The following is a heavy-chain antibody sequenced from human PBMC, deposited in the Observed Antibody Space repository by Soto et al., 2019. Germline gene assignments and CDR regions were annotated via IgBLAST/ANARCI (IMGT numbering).Heavy chain of an antibody. Sequence: QVQLVQSGGEVRKPGASVKVSCKTSGYTFASYSITWVRQAPGQGLEWLGWISPDNGNTNYAQKVQGRVTMSTDTSTSTVYMEFRSLRSDDKAVYYCARDNDCFDPWGQGTLVTVSS. CDR2: ISPDNGNT. CDR3: ARDNDCFDP. J-gene: IGHJ5*02. CDR1: GYTFASYS. D-gene: IGHD2-8*01. V-gene: IGHV1-18*01.